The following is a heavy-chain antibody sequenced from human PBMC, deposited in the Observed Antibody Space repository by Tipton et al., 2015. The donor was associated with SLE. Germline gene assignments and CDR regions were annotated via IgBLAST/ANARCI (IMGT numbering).Heavy chain of an antibody. V-gene: IGHV4-34*01. J-gene: IGHJ4*02. CDR1: GGSFSGYY. Sequence: TLSLTCAVYGGSFSGYYWSWIRQPPGKGLEWIGEINHSGSTNYNPSLKSRVTISVDTSKNQFSLKLSSVTAADTAVYYCARGRGLDLHWGQGTLATVSS. D-gene: IGHD6-19*01. CDR3: ARGRGLDLH. CDR2: INHSGST.